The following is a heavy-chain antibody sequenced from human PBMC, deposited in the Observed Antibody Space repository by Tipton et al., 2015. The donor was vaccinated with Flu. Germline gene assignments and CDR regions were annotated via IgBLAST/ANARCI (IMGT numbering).Heavy chain of an antibody. D-gene: IGHD4-17*01. Sequence: TLSLTCTVSGGSISSYFWSWIRQPPGEGLEWIGYFSFAGGINYNPSLKSRVTTSVDTSKTQFSLRLTSVTAADTAVYYCARDRRTYTTGDYPVRYFDFWGPGTLVAVSS. V-gene: IGHV4-59*01. CDR3: ARDRRTYTTGDYPVRYFDF. CDR2: FSFAGGI. CDR1: GGSISSYF. J-gene: IGHJ4*02.